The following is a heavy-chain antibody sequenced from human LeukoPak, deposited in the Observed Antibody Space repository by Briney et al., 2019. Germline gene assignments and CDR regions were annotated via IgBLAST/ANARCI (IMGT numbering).Heavy chain of an antibody. CDR3: ARDLRIGSSGYIPPYYFDY. CDR2: ISGSGGST. CDR1: GFTFSSYA. Sequence: GGSLRLSCAASGFTFSSYAMSWVRQAPGKGLEWVSAISGSGGSTYYADSVKGRFTISRDNSKNTLYLQMNSLRAEDTAVYYCARDLRIGSSGYIPPYYFDYWGQGTLVTVSS. V-gene: IGHV3-23*01. J-gene: IGHJ4*02. D-gene: IGHD3-22*01.